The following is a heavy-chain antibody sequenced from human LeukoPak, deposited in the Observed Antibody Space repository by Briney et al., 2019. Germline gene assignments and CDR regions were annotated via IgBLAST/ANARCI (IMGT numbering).Heavy chain of an antibody. CDR2: INTNTGNP. J-gene: IGHJ4*02. CDR1: GGTFSSYA. Sequence: AASVKVSCKASGGTFSSYAISWVRQAPGQGLEWMGWINTNTGNPTYAQGFTGRFVFSLDTSVSTAYLQISSLKAEDTAVYYCARTRIAVAASLDYWGQGTLVTVSS. CDR3: ARTRIAVAASLDY. D-gene: IGHD6-19*01. V-gene: IGHV7-4-1*02.